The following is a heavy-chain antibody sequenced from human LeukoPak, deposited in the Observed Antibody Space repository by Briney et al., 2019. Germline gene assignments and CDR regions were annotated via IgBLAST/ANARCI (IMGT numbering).Heavy chain of an antibody. CDR2: INHSGST. V-gene: IGHV4-34*01. J-gene: IGHJ6*03. CDR1: GGSFSGYY. CDR3: ARVSARDYYMDV. Sequence: SETLSLTCAVYGGSFSGYYWSWIRQPPGKGLEWIGEINHSGSTNYNPSLKSRVTISVDTPKNQFSLKLSSVTAADTAVYYCARVSARDYYMDVWGKGTTVTVSS.